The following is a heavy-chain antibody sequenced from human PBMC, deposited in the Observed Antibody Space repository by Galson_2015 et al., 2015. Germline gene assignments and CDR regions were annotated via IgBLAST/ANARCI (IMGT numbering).Heavy chain of an antibody. CDR1: GFTFSSYW. Sequence: SLRLSCAASGFTFSSYWMNWVRQAPGKGLVWVSRINSDGSSTSHVDFAKGRFTISRDDAKNTLYLQMNSLGVEDTAVYYCTRDRPIDCWGQGTLVTVSS. V-gene: IGHV3-74*01. CDR3: TRDRPIDC. J-gene: IGHJ4*02. CDR2: INSDGSST.